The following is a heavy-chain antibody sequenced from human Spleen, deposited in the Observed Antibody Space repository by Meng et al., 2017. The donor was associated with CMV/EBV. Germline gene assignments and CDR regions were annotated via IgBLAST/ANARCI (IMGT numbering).Heavy chain of an antibody. CDR2: ISSSGGTV. Sequence: GESLKISCAASGFTFSNYEMNWVRQAPGKGLEWVSYISSSGGTVYYGDSVKGRFTISRDNAKKSLYLQMNSLRAEDTAIYFCAREERDYDFWSGYYKFDYWGQGMLVTVSS. J-gene: IGHJ4*02. CDR3: AREERDYDFWSGYYKFDY. V-gene: IGHV3-48*03. CDR1: GFTFSNYE. D-gene: IGHD3-3*01.